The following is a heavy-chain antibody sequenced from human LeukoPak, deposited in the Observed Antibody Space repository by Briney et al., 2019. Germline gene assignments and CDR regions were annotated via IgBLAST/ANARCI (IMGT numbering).Heavy chain of an antibody. CDR2: INPNSGGT. CDR1: GFTFTGYY. D-gene: IGHD6-13*01. V-gene: IGHV1-2*02. Sequence: ASVKVSCKASGFTFTGYYMHWVRQAPGQGLEWMGWINPNSGGTNYAQRFQGRVTVTRDASINTAYMELSRLTSDDTAVYFCASGAPIAAAAMGYWGQGTLVTVSS. CDR3: ASGAPIAAAAMGY. J-gene: IGHJ4*02.